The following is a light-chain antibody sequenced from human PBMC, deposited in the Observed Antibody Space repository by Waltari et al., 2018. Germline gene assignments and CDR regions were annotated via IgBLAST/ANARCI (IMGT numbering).Light chain of an antibody. CDR3: QKYNSSPKM. V-gene: IGKV1-27*01. CDR1: PGINNY. J-gene: IGKJ1*01. CDR2: AAS. Sequence: EIQMTQSPSSLSASVGDRFTITCRASPGINNYLAWYQQKLGKVPKLLIYAASTLQSGVPSRFSASGSGTDFTLTISNLQPEDVATYYCQKYNSSPKMFGQGTKVEIK.